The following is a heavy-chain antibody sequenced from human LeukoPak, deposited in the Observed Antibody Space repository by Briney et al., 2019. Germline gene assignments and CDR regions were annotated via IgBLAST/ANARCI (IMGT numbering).Heavy chain of an antibody. CDR2: IXSGGST. D-gene: IGHD2-2*01. Sequence: VIXSGGSTYYADSVKGRFTISRDNSKNTLYLQMNSLRAEDTAVYYCARAAPYCSSTSCYYYYYGMDVWGQGTTVTVSS. V-gene: IGHV3-66*01. CDR3: ARAAPYCSSTSCYYYYYGMDV. J-gene: IGHJ6*02.